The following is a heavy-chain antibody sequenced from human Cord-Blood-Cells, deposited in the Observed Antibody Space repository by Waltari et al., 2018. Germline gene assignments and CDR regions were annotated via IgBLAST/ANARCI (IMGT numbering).Heavy chain of an antibody. CDR2: IYYSGST. CDR1: GGSIRSSSYY. CDR3: ARLVAVAGLGPLDAFDI. D-gene: IGHD6-19*01. Sequence: QLQLQESGPGLVKPSETLSLTCTVPGGSIRSSSYYLGWLRQPPRKGLEWIGSIYYSGSTYYNPSLKSRVTISVDTSKNQFSLKLSSVTAADTAVYYCARLVAVAGLGPLDAFDIWGQGTMVTISS. V-gene: IGHV4-39*01. J-gene: IGHJ3*02.